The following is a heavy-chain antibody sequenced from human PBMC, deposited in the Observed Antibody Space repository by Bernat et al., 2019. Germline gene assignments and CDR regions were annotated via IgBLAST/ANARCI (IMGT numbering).Heavy chain of an antibody. CDR1: GFTFSSYS. D-gene: IGHD3-10*01. Sequence: EVQLVESGGGLVKPGGSLRLSCAASGFTFSSYSMNWVRQAPGKGLEWVSSISSSSSYIYYADSVKGRFTISRDNAKNSLYLQMNSLRAEDTAVYYCARGTITMVRGVIIDYYYYGMDVWGQGTTVTVSS. CDR2: ISSSSSYI. CDR3: ARGTITMVRGVIIDYYYYGMDV. V-gene: IGHV3-21*01. J-gene: IGHJ6*02.